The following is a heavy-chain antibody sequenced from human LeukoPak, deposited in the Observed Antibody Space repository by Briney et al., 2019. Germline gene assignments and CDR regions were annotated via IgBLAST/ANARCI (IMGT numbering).Heavy chain of an antibody. D-gene: IGHD1-26*01. V-gene: IGHV3-15*01. J-gene: IGHJ3*02. CDR1: GFTFSNAW. CDR2: IKSKTDGGTT. CDR3: TTLAGLGTFDI. Sequence: GGSLRLSXAASGFTFSNAWMSWVRQAPGKGLEWVGRIKSKTDGGTTDYAAPVKGRFTISRDDSKNTLYLQMNSLKTEDTAVYYCTTLAGLGTFDIWGQGTMVTVSS.